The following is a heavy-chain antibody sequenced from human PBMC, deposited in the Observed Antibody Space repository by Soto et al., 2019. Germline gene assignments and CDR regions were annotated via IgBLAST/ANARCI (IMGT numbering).Heavy chain of an antibody. V-gene: IGHV1-18*04. CDR1: GYTFTSYG. CDR2: ISAYNGNT. CDR3: ARDSHSSGYYRGGYFDY. J-gene: IGHJ4*02. D-gene: IGHD3-22*01. Sequence: GASVKVSCKASGYTFTSYGISLVRQAPGQGLEWMGWISAYNGNTNYAQKLQGRVTMTTDTSTSTAYMELRSLRSDDTAVYYCARDSHSSGYYRGGYFDYWGQGTLVTVSS.